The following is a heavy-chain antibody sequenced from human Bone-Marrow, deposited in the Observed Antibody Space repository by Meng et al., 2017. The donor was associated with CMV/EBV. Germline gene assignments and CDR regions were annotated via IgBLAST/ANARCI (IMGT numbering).Heavy chain of an antibody. Sequence: ASVKVSCKASGYTFTSYGISWVRQAPGQGLEWMGWISAYNGNTNYAQKLQGRVTMTTDTSTSTAYMELRSLRSDDTAVYYCARAAENYDFWSGYYYYYYGMDVWGQGTTATVSS. V-gene: IGHV1-18*01. J-gene: IGHJ6*02. CDR3: ARAAENYDFWSGYYYYYYGMDV. CDR2: ISAYNGNT. CDR1: GYTFTSYG. D-gene: IGHD3-3*01.